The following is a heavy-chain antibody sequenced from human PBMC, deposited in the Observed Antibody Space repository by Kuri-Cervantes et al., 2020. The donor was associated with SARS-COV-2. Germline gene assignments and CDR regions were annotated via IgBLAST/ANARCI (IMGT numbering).Heavy chain of an antibody. CDR2: MNPNSGNT. Sequence: ASAKISSKASGYTITGYYLHWVRQAAGQGVEWMGWMNPNSGNTGYAQKFQGRVTITRNTSISTAYMELISLRTEDTAVYYCARGKGYCSSTSCAHYYYYYYMDVWGKGTTVTVSS. V-gene: IGHV1-8*01. CDR3: ARGKGYCSSTSCAHYYYYYYMDV. J-gene: IGHJ6*03. CDR1: GYTITGYY. D-gene: IGHD2-2*01.